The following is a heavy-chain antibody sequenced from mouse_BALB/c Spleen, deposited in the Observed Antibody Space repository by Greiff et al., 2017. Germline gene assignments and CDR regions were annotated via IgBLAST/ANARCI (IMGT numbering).Heavy chain of an antibody. CDR1: GFTFSSYG. V-gene: IGHV5-6*01. Sequence: EVQVVESGGDLVKPGGSLKLSCAASGFTFSSYGMSWVRQTPDKRLEWVATISSGGSYTYYPDSVKGRFTISRDNAKNTLYLQMSSLKSEDTAMYYCARSKYGNYVDYAMDYWGQGTSVTVSS. CDR2: ISSGGSYT. D-gene: IGHD2-10*02. J-gene: IGHJ4*01. CDR3: ARSKYGNYVDYAMDY.